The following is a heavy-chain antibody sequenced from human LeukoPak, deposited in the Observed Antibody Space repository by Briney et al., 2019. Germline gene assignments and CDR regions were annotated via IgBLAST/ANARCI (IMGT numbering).Heavy chain of an antibody. CDR3: ARARSGGSRNWFDP. CDR1: GYTFTSYE. J-gene: IGHJ5*02. D-gene: IGHD2-15*01. CDR2: MTPNSGGT. V-gene: IGHV1-2*02. Sequence: GASVTVSCKASGYTFTSYEINWVRQAPGQGFEWLGWMTPNSGGTNYAQKFQGRVTMTRDTSISTAYMELSRLRSDDTAVYYCARARSGGSRNWFDPWGQGTLVTVSS.